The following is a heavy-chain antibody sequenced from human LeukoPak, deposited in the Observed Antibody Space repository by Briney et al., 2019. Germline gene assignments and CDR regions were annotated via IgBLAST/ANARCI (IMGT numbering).Heavy chain of an antibody. J-gene: IGHJ4*02. CDR3: ARDVRPYYYDSSGYADY. D-gene: IGHD3-22*01. CDR2: ISAYNGNT. CDR1: GYTFTSYG. Sequence: GASVKVSCKASGYTFTSYGISWVRQAPGQGLEWMGWISAYNGNTNYAQKLQGRVTMTTDISTSTAYMELRSLRSDDTAVYYCARDVRPYYYDSSGYADYWGQGTLVTVSS. V-gene: IGHV1-18*01.